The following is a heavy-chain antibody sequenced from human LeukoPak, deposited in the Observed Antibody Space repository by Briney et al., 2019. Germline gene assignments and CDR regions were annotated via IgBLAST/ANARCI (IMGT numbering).Heavy chain of an antibody. CDR1: GLTFSSYA. CDR2: ISASGGST. V-gene: IGHV3-23*01. CDR3: APNWNLDY. D-gene: IGHD1-1*01. Sequence: LTGGSLRPSCVVSGLTFSSYAMSWVRQAPGKGLDWVSAISASGGSTYYADSVKGRFTISRDNSKNTVYLQLNSLGGEDTAIYYCAPNWNLDYWGQGSLVTVSS. J-gene: IGHJ4*02.